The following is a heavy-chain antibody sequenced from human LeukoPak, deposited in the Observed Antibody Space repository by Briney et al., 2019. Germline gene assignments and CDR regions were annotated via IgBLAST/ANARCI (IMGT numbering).Heavy chain of an antibody. Sequence: PSQTLSLTCTVSGGSISSGDYYWSWIRQPPGKGLEWIGYIYYSGSTNYNPSLKSRVTISVDTSKNQFSLKLSSVTAADTAVYYCARSWGGNSGYTNWGQGTLVTVSS. V-gene: IGHV4-61*08. CDR2: IYYSGST. CDR3: ARSWGGNSGYTN. D-gene: IGHD4-23*01. J-gene: IGHJ4*02. CDR1: GGSISSGDYY.